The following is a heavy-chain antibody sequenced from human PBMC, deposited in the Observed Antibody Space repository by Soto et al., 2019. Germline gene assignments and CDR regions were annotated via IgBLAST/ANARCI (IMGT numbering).Heavy chain of an antibody. CDR3: ASGPYTSSSGGYYYYYMDV. Sequence: SVKVSCKXSGGTFSSYAINWVRLAPGQGLEWMGRIVPMFGIPNFAPKFQGRVTMTADRSTTTAYMELSSLRSEDTAVYYCASGPYTSSSGGYYYYYMDVWGKGTTVTVSS. V-gene: IGHV1-69*04. D-gene: IGHD6-6*01. CDR2: IVPMFGIP. CDR1: GGTFSSYA. J-gene: IGHJ6*03.